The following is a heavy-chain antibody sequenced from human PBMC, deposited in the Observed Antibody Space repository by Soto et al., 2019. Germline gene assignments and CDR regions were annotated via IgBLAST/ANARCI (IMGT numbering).Heavy chain of an antibody. CDR2: VYYSGTA. J-gene: IGHJ4*02. CDR3: ARTTAVPNTLRSRYFFDY. D-gene: IGHD4-17*01. CDR1: GGSVSDKTYD. V-gene: IGHV4-61*01. Sequence: SETLSLTCSVSGGSVSDKTYDWSWLRQPPGQRLEWIGYVYYSGTANYNPSLKSRVTISVDLSKNRLSLRLSSVTTADTALYYCARTTAVPNTLRSRYFFDYWGQGTLVTVSS.